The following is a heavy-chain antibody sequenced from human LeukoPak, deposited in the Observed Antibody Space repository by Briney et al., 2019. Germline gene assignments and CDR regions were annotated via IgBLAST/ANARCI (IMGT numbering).Heavy chain of an antibody. J-gene: IGHJ4*02. CDR3: AKSGIAVAGNGGY. CDR2: ISGSGGST. CDR1: GFTFSSYA. V-gene: IGHV3-23*01. D-gene: IGHD6-19*01. Sequence: PGGSLRLSCAASGFTFSSYAMSWVRQAPGKGLEWVSAISGSGGSTYYADSVRGRFTISRDNSKNPLYLQMNSLRAEDTAVYYCAKSGIAVAGNGGYWGQGTLVTVSS.